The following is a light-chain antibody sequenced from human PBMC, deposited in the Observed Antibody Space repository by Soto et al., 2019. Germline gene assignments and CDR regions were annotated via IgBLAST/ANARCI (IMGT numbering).Light chain of an antibody. CDR1: QSISSW. Sequence: DIQMTQSPSTXSASVGDRVTITCRASQSISSWLAWYQQKPGTAPKLLIYAASTLESGVPSRFSGSRSGTEFTLTVSSLQPDDFATYYCQQYNDSFPYTFGQGTKADIK. CDR2: AAS. CDR3: QQYNDSFPYT. V-gene: IGKV1-5*03. J-gene: IGKJ2*01.